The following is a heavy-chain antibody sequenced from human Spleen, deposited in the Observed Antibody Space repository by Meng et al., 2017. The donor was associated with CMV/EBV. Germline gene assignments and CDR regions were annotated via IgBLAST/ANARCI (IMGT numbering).Heavy chain of an antibody. CDR2: IYYNGNT. CDR1: NNKNTW. CDR3: ARHLRGVLVTGAVPYYFDY. V-gene: IGHV4-39*01. D-gene: IGHD3-10*01. Sequence: NNKNTWWSWVRQPPGKGLEWIGSIYYNGNTYNKASLKNRVSISVDTSSNQFSLRLSSVTAADTAVYFCARHLRGVLVTGAVPYYFDYWGLGTLVTVSS. J-gene: IGHJ4*02.